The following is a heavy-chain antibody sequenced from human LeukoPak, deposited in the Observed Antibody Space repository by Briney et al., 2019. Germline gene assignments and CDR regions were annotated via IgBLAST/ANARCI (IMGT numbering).Heavy chain of an antibody. D-gene: IGHD2-2*01. J-gene: IGHJ3*02. CDR2: IIPIFGTA. CDR1: GGTFSSYA. V-gene: IGHV1-69*13. CDR3: ARDSHCSSTSCYAEAFDI. Sequence: ASVKVSCKASGGTFSSYAISWVRQAPGQGLEWMGGIIPIFGTANYAQKFQGRVTITADGSTSTAYMELSSLRSEDTAVYYRARDSHCSSTSCYAEAFDIWGQGTMVTVSS.